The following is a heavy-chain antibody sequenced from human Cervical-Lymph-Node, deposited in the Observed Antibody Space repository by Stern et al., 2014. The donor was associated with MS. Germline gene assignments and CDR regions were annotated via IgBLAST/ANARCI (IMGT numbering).Heavy chain of an antibody. CDR1: GFTFTSSA. CDR2: IVVGSGYT. Sequence: QLVQSGPEVKKPGTSVKVSCKASGFTFTSSAVQWVRQARGQRLEWLGWIVVGSGYTNYAQKFQERVTITRDMSTSTAYMELSSLRSEDTAIYFCAAASLARYYYYGMDVWGQGTTVTVSS. CDR3: AAASLARYYYYGMDV. D-gene: IGHD5-12*01. J-gene: IGHJ6*02. V-gene: IGHV1-58*01.